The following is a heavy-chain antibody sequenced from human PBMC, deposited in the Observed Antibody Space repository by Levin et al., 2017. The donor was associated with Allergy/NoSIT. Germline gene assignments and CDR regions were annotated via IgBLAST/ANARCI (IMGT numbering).Heavy chain of an antibody. CDR2: IIPIFGTA. CDR1: GGTFSSYA. V-gene: IGHV1-69*13. J-gene: IGHJ6*02. D-gene: IGHD2-21*02. Sequence: SVKVSCKASGGTFSSYAISWVRQAPGQGLEWMGGIIPIFGTANYAQKFQGRVTITADESTSTAYMELSSLRSEDTAVYYCARGLHIVVVTAKPYYYDYGMDVWGQGTTVTVSS. CDR3: ARGLHIVVVTAKPYYYDYGMDV.